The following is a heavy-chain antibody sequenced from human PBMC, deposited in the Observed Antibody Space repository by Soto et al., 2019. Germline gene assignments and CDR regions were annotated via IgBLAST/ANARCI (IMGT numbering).Heavy chain of an antibody. CDR1: GGSISSGDYY. V-gene: IGHV4-31*01. Sequence: QVQLQESGPGLVKPSQTLSLTCTVSGGSISSGDYYWSWIRQHPGKGLEWIGYNYYSGSTYYNPXXXXXXTXXXDXSXXXXXXXXXXXTAXXTXVYXXARWWSGSRQGFDPWGQGTLVTVSS. CDR3: ARWWSGSRQGFDP. CDR2: NYYSGST. J-gene: IGHJ5*02. D-gene: IGHD3-3*01.